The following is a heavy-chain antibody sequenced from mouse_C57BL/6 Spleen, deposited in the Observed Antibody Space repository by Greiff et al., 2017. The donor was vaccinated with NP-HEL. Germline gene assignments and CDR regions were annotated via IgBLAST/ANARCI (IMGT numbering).Heavy chain of an antibody. Sequence: EVMLVESGEGLVKPGGSLKLSCAASGFTFSSYAMSWVRQTPEKRLEWVAYISSGGDYIYYADTVKGRFTISRDNARNTLYLQMSSLKSEDTAMYYCTRDPIYYDYDGAMDYWGQGTSVTVSS. CDR2: ISSGGDYI. V-gene: IGHV5-9-1*02. CDR1: GFTFSSYA. J-gene: IGHJ4*01. CDR3: TRDPIYYDYDGAMDY. D-gene: IGHD2-4*01.